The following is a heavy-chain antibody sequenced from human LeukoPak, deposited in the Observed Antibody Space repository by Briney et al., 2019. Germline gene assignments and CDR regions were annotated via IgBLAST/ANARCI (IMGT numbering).Heavy chain of an antibody. CDR2: IYYSGST. CDR1: GGSISSSSYY. J-gene: IGHJ4*02. Sequence: NPSETLSLTCTVSGGSISSSSYYWGWIRQPPGKGLEWIGSIYYSGSTYYNPSLKSRVTISVDTSKNQFSLKLTSVTAADTAVYYCARRPQFVVSSGYSTPFDYWGQGTLVTVSS. D-gene: IGHD3-22*01. V-gene: IGHV4-39*01. CDR3: ARRPQFVVSSGYSTPFDY.